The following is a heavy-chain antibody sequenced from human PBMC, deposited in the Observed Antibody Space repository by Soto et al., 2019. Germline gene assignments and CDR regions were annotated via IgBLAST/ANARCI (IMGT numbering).Heavy chain of an antibody. CDR2: IRSKAYGGTT. Sequence: PGGSLRLSCTASGFTFGDYAMSWFRQAPGKGPEWVGFIRSKAYGGTTEYAASVKGRFTISRDDSKSIAYLQMNSLKTEDTAVYYCTYYYDSRYYYGMDVWGQGTTVTVSS. V-gene: IGHV3-49*03. J-gene: IGHJ6*02. D-gene: IGHD3-22*01. CDR3: TYYYDSRYYYGMDV. CDR1: GFTFGDYA.